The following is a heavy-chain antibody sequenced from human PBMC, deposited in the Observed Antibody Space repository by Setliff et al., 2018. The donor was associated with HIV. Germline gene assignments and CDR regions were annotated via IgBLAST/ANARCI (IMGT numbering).Heavy chain of an antibody. CDR2: ISWSGGGT. D-gene: IGHD3-22*01. CDR3: ARSFPYYYESGGVYAMDV. V-gene: IGHV3-20*04. J-gene: IGHJ6*02. CDR1: GFTFSSYS. Sequence: GGSLRLSCVASGFTFSSYSMSWVRQVPGKGLEWVSGISWSGGGTGYAASVKGRFTISRDDAKNSLYLQMSSLRVEDTALYFCARSFPYYYESGGVYAMDVWGLGTTVTV.